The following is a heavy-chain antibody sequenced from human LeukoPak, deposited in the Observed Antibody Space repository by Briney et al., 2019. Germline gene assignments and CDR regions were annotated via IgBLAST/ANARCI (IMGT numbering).Heavy chain of an antibody. J-gene: IGHJ5*02. Sequence: PSETLSLTCTVSGGSISSSSYYWGWIRQPPGKGLEWIGSIYYSGSTYYNPSLKSRVTISVDTSKNQFSLKLSSVTAADTAVYYCARQDIAAALLGNRFDPWGQGTLVTVSS. CDR3: ARQDIAAALLGNRFDP. CDR1: GGSISSSSYY. D-gene: IGHD6-13*01. CDR2: IYYSGST. V-gene: IGHV4-39*01.